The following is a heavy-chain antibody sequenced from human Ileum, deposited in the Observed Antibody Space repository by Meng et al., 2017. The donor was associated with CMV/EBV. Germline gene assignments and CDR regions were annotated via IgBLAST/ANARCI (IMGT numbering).Heavy chain of an antibody. CDR1: GYTFTGYY. CDR3: ARGGGAADY. Sequence: VHLWQSGVEGEKPRASVKFSCKASGYTFTGYYLHWVRQAPGQGLEWMAWINPNTGTTDYAQQFRGRVTMTRDTSISTAYMELSSLKSDDTAVYYCARGGGAADYWGQGTLVTVSS. J-gene: IGHJ4*02. CDR2: INPNTGTT. D-gene: IGHD1-26*01. V-gene: IGHV1-2*02.